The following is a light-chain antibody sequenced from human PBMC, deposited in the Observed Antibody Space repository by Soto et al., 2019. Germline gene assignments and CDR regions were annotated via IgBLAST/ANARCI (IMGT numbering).Light chain of an antibody. CDR2: GAS. CDR3: QQYGRSPLMYT. Sequence: EIVLTQSPGTLSLSPGERATLSCRASQSVNSNFLAWYQQKPGQALRLLIYGASTRAAGVPDRFSGSGSGTDFTLTITRLEPEDFAMYYCQQYGRSPLMYTFGQGTKLGVK. J-gene: IGKJ2*01. V-gene: IGKV3-20*01. CDR1: QSVNSNF.